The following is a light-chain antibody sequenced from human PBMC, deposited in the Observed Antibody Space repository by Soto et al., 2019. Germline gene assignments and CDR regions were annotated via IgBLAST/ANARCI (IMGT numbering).Light chain of an antibody. Sequence: VISQFAATLSVSPGERATLSCRASQSVGSYLAWYQQKPGQAPRLLSSGASNRATGIPARFSSSGAGTKFTLTITSLQSEDFAVYYCQQYNNWSPWTFGQGTKVDTK. J-gene: IGKJ1*01. CDR1: QSVGSY. CDR3: QQYNNWSPWT. CDR2: GAS. V-gene: IGKV3D-15*01.